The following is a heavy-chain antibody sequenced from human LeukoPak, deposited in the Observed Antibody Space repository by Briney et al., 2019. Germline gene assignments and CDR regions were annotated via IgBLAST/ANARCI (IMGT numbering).Heavy chain of an antibody. J-gene: IGHJ2*01. CDR1: GFTFSSYG. CDR2: ISGSGYSA. V-gene: IGHV3-23*01. CDR3: ARTEGSGSYFWYFDL. D-gene: IGHD3-10*01. Sequence: GGSLRLSCAVSGFTFSSYGMSWVRQAPGKGLEWVSAISGSGYSAYYADSVKGRFTISRDNSKNTLYLQMNSLRAEDTAVYYCARTEGSGSYFWYFDLWGRGTLVTVSS.